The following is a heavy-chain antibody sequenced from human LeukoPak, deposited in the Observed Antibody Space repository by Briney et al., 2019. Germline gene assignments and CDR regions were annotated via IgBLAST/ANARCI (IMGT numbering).Heavy chain of an antibody. V-gene: IGHV4-39*01. CDR1: GYSITSSSW. J-gene: IGHJ5*02. D-gene: IGHD4-17*01. CDR2: IYSSGST. CDR3: ARHYGP. Sequence: SETLSLTCAVSGYSITSSSWWGWIRQPPGKGLEWIGSIYSSGSTYYNPSLKSRVTISVDTSKNQFSLKLTSVTAADTAVYYCARHYGPWGQGTLVTVSS.